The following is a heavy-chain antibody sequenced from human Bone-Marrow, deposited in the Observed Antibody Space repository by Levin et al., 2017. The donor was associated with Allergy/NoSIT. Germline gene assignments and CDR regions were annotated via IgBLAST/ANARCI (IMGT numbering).Heavy chain of an antibody. CDR3: AKALWRGRRISPFDS. CDR1: GFDFSSYA. CDR2: ISTGGETP. D-gene: IGHD2-15*01. V-gene: IGHV3-23*01. Sequence: GGSLRLSCAASGFDFSSYAMNWVRQAPGQGLEWVSGISTGGETPYYADSVKGRFAISRDNSKNTLSLEMNSLSPDDTAAYFCAKALWRGRRISPFDSWGQGTLVTVSS. J-gene: IGHJ4*02.